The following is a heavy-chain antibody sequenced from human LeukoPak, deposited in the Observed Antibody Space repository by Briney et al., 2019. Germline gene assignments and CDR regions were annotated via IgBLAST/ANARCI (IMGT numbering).Heavy chain of an antibody. CDR1: GGSISSGDYY. J-gene: IGHJ4*02. D-gene: IGHD5-12*01. CDR2: IYYSGST. CDR3: ARAGRRGLRSKGGYYFDY. Sequence: PSQTLSLTCTVSGGSISSGDYYWSWIRQPPGKGLEWIGYIYYSGSTYNNPSLKSRVTISVDTSKNQFSLKLSSVTAADTAVYYCARAGRRGLRSKGGYYFDYWGQGTLVTVSS. V-gene: IGHV4-30-4*01.